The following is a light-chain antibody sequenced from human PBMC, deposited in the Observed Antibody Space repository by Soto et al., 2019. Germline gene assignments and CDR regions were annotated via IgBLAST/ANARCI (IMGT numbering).Light chain of an antibody. Sequence: VVLTQFPGTLSLSPGETATLSCGASQRVSNNFLGWYQQKPGLPPRLLIYEATSRANGIPERFSGRGSGTHFTLTISRLEPEDFAVYYCQQYGSTPWTFGRGTKVEMK. V-gene: IGKV3D-20*01. J-gene: IGKJ1*01. CDR2: EAT. CDR1: QRVSNNF. CDR3: QQYGSTPWT.